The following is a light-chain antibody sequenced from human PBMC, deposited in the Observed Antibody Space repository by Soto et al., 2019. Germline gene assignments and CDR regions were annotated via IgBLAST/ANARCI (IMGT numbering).Light chain of an antibody. CDR3: AAWDDSLNGHVV. Sequence: QSVLTQPPSASGTPGQKVTISCSGSVSNIGRNTVDWYQQLPGTAPKLLIYSNDRRPSGVPDRFSGSKSGTSASLAISGLQSEDEGDYYCAAWDDSLNGHVVFGGGTKLTVL. J-gene: IGLJ2*01. V-gene: IGLV1-44*01. CDR1: VSNIGRNT. CDR2: SND.